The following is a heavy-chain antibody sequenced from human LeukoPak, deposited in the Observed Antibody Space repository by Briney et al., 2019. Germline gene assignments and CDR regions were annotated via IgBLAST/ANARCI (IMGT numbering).Heavy chain of an antibody. D-gene: IGHD1-26*01. CDR3: AKDSRDSGNYKAFDM. CDR2: ISGGGGST. CDR1: RFTFNSYA. Sequence: GGSLRLSCAASRFTFNSYAMSWVRQATGKGLEWVTRISGGGGSTNYADSVKGRFTISRDNSKNTLYLQMNSLRAEDTAVYYCAKDSRDSGNYKAFDMWGEGTMVTVS. J-gene: IGHJ3*02. V-gene: IGHV3-23*01.